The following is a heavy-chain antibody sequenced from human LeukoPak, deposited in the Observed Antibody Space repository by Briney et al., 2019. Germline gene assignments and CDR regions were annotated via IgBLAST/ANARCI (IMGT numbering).Heavy chain of an antibody. V-gene: IGHV3-30*02. CDR3: ARGLFKNGVMAPLSTDTAMVMNY. CDR1: GFNLSDYG. CDR2: IRFDGTYK. D-gene: IGHD5-18*01. J-gene: IGHJ4*02. Sequence: GGSLRHSCAASGFNLSDYGMHWVRQAPGKGLEWVAFIRFDGTYKYYTDSVKGRLTISRDKSKNTLSLQMNSLRPEDTAVYYCARGLFKNGVMAPLSTDTAMVMNYWGQGTLVIVSS.